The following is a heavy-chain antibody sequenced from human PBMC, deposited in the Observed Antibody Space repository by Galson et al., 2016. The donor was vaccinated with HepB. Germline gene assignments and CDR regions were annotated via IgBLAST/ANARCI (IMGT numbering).Heavy chain of an antibody. CDR1: GFTFSNHD. D-gene: IGHD1-26*01. CDR3: VKDPNWESGY. V-gene: IGHV3-23*01. J-gene: IGHJ4*02. Sequence: LRLSCAASGFTFSNHDMNWVRQAPGKGLEWVSNINYRGESTYYADSVKGRFTISRDNSKNTLYLQMNSLRVEGTAVYYCVKDPNWESGYWGQGTLVTVSS. CDR2: INYRGEST.